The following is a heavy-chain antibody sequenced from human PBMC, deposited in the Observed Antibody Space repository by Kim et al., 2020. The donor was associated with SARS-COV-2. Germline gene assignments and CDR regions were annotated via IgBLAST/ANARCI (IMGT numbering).Heavy chain of an antibody. D-gene: IGHD1-26*01. CDR3: AREGAGRRLADY. CDR1: GGSISSGDYY. Sequence: SETLSLTCTVSGGSISSGDYYWSWIRQPPGKGLEWIGYIYYSGSTYYNPSLKSRVTISVDTSKNQFSLKLSSVTAADTAVYYCAREGAGRRLADYWGQGTLVTVSS. CDR2: IYYSGST. V-gene: IGHV4-30-4*01. J-gene: IGHJ4*02.